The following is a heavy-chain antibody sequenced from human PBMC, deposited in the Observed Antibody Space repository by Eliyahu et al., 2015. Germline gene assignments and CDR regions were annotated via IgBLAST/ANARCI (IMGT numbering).Heavy chain of an antibody. CDR3: ARHAFDYGDYDDAFDI. CDR1: GGSISXXSXY. D-gene: IGHD4-17*01. J-gene: IGHJ3*02. Sequence: QLQLQESGPGLVKPSETLXLTCTVSGGSISXXSXYWXWIRQPPGKGLEWXXSIYYSGSTYYNPSLKSRVTISVDTSKNQFSLKLSSVTAADTAVYYCARHAFDYGDYDDAFDIWGQGTMVTVSS. V-gene: IGHV4-39*01. CDR2: IYYSGST.